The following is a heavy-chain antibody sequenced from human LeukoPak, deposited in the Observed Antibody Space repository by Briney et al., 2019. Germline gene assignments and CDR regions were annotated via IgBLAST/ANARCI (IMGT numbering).Heavy chain of an antibody. CDR2: ISGSGGST. J-gene: IGHJ5*02. CDR1: GFTLSSYW. D-gene: IGHD2-15*01. V-gene: IGHV3-23*01. Sequence: GGSLRLSCAASGFTLSSYWMSWVRQAPGKGLEWVSAISGSGGSTYYADSVKGRFTISRDNSKNTLYLQMSSLRAEDTAVYYCAKSKEDCCGSFDPWGQGTLVTVSS. CDR3: AKSKEDCCGSFDP.